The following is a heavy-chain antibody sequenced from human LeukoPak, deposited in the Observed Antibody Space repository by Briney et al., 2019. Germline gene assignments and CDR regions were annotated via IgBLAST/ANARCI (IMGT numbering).Heavy chain of an antibody. V-gene: IGHV3-30*03. Sequence: GGSLRLSCAASGFIFSNYGMHWVRQAPGKGLEWVAVISYDGSNKYYADSVKGRFTISRDNSKSTVYLQMNSLRAEDTAVYYCATESGIVGATGFDYWGQGTLVTVSS. CDR1: GFIFSNYG. D-gene: IGHD1-26*01. CDR2: ISYDGSNK. CDR3: ATESGIVGATGFDY. J-gene: IGHJ4*02.